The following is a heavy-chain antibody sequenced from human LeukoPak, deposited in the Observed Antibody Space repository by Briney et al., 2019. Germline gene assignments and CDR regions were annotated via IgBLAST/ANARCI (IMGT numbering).Heavy chain of an antibody. V-gene: IGHV1-69*06. CDR1: GGTFSSYA. J-gene: IGHJ3*02. CDR2: IIPIFGTA. Sequence: ASVKVSCKASGGTFSSYAISWVRQAPGQGLEWMGGIIPIFGTANYAQKFQGRVTITADKSTSTAYMELSSLRSEDTAVYYCAGGSGWSDAFDIWGHGTMVTVSS. CDR3: AGGSGWSDAFDI. D-gene: IGHD6-19*01.